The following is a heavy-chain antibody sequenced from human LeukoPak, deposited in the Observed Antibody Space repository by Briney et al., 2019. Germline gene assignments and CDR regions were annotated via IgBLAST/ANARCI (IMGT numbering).Heavy chain of an antibody. V-gene: IGHV3-49*04. Sequence: PGGSLRLSCTASGFTFGDYAMSWVRQAPGKGLEWVGFIRSKAYGGTTEYAASVKGRFTISRDDSKSIAHLQVNSLKTEDTAVYYCSRVRGYSYGYGDYWGQGTLVTVSA. CDR1: GFTFGDYA. CDR3: SRVRGYSYGYGDY. CDR2: IRSKAYGGTT. D-gene: IGHD5-18*01. J-gene: IGHJ4*02.